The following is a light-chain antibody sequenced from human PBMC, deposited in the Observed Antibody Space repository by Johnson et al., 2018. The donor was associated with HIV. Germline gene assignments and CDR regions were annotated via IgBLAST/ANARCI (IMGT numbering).Light chain of an antibody. Sequence: QSVLTQPPSVSAAPGQKVTISCSGSSSNIGRNYVSWYQQLPGTAPKLLIYDNNKRPSGIPDRFSGSKSGTSATLGINGLQTGDEADYYCGTWDSTLSAPHYVFGTGTNVTVL. CDR1: SSNIGRNY. CDR2: DNN. CDR3: GTWDSTLSAPHYV. J-gene: IGLJ1*01. V-gene: IGLV1-51*01.